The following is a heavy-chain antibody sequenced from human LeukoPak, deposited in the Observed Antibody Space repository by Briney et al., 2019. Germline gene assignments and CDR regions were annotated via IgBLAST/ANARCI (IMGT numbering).Heavy chain of an antibody. V-gene: IGHV3-21*01. D-gene: IGHD2-2*01. Sequence: GGSLRLSCAASGFTFSDYGMSWVRQAPGKGLEWVSSISTTSSYIYYADSMKGRFTISRGNVKNSLYLQMNSLRAEDTAVYYCARGPFTSISKYFDYWGQGTLVTVSS. CDR2: ISTTSSYI. J-gene: IGHJ4*02. CDR3: ARGPFTSISKYFDY. CDR1: GFTFSDYG.